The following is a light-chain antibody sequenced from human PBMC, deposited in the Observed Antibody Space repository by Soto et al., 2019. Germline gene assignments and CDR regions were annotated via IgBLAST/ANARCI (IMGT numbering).Light chain of an antibody. Sequence: EIVMTQSPATLSGSPGERATLSCRASQSVSSNLAWYQQKPGQAPRLLIYGASTRATGILARFSGSGSGTEFTLTISSLQSEDFEVYYGQQYNSWPVAFVQGNKVEIQ. CDR1: QSVSSN. J-gene: IGKJ1*01. CDR3: QQYNSWPVA. CDR2: GAS. V-gene: IGKV3-15*01.